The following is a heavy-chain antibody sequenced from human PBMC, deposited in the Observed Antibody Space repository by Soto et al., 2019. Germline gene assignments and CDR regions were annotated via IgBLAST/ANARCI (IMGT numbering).Heavy chain of an antibody. J-gene: IGHJ3*02. CDR3: ASDYNAYQRQHVFDI. CDR2: INPSGAST. Sequence: QVQLVQSGAEVKKPGASVKVACKASGYSFNSYYMHWVRQAPGQGPEWTGVINPSGASTSYAQKFQGRVTMTRDTSTSTVYMELSSLRSEDTALYYCASDYNAYQRQHVFDIWGQGTLVTVSS. CDR1: GYSFNSYY. V-gene: IGHV1-46*02. D-gene: IGHD3-10*01.